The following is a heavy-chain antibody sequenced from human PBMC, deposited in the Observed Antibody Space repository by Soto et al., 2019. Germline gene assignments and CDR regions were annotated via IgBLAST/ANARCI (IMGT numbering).Heavy chain of an antibody. J-gene: IGHJ4*02. Sequence: SETLSLTCSVSGDSINSDKYYWGWIRQPPGKGLEWIGSIYFRGNTYYNPSLQTRVTISLDKSKSQFSLKLNSVTAADSAVYFCARLEGLATISYYFDFWGQGALVTVSA. V-gene: IGHV4-39*01. CDR3: ARLEGLATISYYFDF. CDR1: GDSINSDKYY. D-gene: IGHD3-9*01. CDR2: IYFRGNT.